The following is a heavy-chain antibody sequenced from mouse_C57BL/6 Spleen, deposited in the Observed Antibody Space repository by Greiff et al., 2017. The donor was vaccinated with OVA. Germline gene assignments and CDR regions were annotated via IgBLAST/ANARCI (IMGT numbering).Heavy chain of an antibody. D-gene: IGHD1-1*01. J-gene: IGHJ2*01. Sequence: EVQLQQSGPELVKPGDSVKISCKASGYSFTGYFMHWVMQSHGQSLEWIGRITPYNGDTFYNQKFKGKATLTVDKSSSTAHMELRSLTAYDSAVDYCARNPSYGSLYYFDYWGQGTTRTVSS. CDR1: GYSFTGYF. V-gene: IGHV1-20*01. CDR3: ARNPSYGSLYYFDY. CDR2: ITPYNGDT.